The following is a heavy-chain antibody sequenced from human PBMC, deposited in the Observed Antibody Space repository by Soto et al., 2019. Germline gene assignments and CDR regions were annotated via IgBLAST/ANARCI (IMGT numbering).Heavy chain of an antibody. CDR2: IHSSGDST. Sequence: EVQLLESGGGLVQPGGSLRVSCAASGFTFSDYSMSWFRQAPGKGLEWVSSIHSSGDSTYYADSVKGRFTISRDNSKNTVFLLMNGLRAEDTAVYYCAKIVIPSAVNDAIDVWGQGTMVSVSS. CDR1: GFTFSDYS. D-gene: IGHD3-16*02. V-gene: IGHV3-23*01. CDR3: AKIVIPSAVNDAIDV. J-gene: IGHJ3*01.